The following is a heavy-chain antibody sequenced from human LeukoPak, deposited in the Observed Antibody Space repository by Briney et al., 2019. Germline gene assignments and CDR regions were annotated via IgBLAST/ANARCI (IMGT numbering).Heavy chain of an antibody. V-gene: IGHV3-21*01. CDR1: GFTFSSYS. CDR2: ISSSSSYI. J-gene: IGHJ4*02. D-gene: IGHD6-6*01. CDR3: AKGVIAARGSFDY. Sequence: GGSLRLSCAASGFTFSSYSMNWVREAPGKRLEWGSSISSSSSYIYYADSMKGRFTISSDNAKNSLYLQMNSLRAEDTAVYYCAKGVIAARGSFDYWGQGTLVTVSS.